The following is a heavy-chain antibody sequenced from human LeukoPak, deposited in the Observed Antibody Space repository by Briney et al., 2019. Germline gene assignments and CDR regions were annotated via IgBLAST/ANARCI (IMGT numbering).Heavy chain of an antibody. CDR1: GFDLSTYE. CDR2: ISSSSSYI. V-gene: IGHV3-21*01. J-gene: IGHJ4*02. D-gene: IGHD5-18*01. CDR3: ARDLRGYSYGSGGY. Sequence: GGSLRLSCAASGFDLSTYEMNWVRQAPGKGLEWVSSISSSSSYIYYADSVKGRFTISRDNAKNSLYLQMNSLRAEDTAVYYCARDLRGYSYGSGGYWGQGTLVTVSS.